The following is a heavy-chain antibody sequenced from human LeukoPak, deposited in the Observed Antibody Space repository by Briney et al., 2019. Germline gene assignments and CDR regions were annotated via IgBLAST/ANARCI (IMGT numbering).Heavy chain of an antibody. CDR3: VKGAYDYIEIAYFDY. V-gene: IGHV3-23*01. Sequence: GGSLRLSCAASGFTLNKYAKNWVRQAPGKGLEWVSVLIGSSGSTDYADSVKGRFTISRDTSKNTLYLEMNSLRAEDTAIYYCVKGAYDYIEIAYFDYWGQGTRVTVSS. CDR2: LIGSSGST. CDR1: GFTLNKYA. D-gene: IGHD5-12*01. J-gene: IGHJ4*02.